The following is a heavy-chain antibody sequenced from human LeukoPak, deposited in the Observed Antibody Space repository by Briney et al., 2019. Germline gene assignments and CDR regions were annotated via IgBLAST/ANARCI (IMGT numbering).Heavy chain of an antibody. Sequence: PSETLSLTCTVSGGSISSGSYYWSWIRQPAGKGLEWIGRIYTSGSTNYNPSLKSRVTISVDTSKNQFSLKLNSVTAADTAVYYCARDSGDYEFDYWGQGTQVTVSS. V-gene: IGHV4-61*02. CDR3: ARDSGDYEFDY. D-gene: IGHD4-17*01. J-gene: IGHJ4*02. CDR2: IYTSGST. CDR1: GGSISSGSYY.